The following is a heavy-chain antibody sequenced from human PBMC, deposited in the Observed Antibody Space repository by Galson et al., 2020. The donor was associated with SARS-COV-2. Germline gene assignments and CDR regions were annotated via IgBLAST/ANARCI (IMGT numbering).Heavy chain of an antibody. CDR2: ITWDGATT. CDR1: GFTFDDYA. Sequence: GESLKISCAASGFTFDDYAMHWVRQAPGKGLEWVSVITWDGATTHYADSVKGRFSISRDNSENSLALQMNSLRAEDTALYYCVKASYYYGTGTYYTFDSWGQGTLVTVSS. J-gene: IGHJ4*02. V-gene: IGHV3-43D*04. CDR3: VKASYYYGTGTYYTFDS. D-gene: IGHD3-10*01.